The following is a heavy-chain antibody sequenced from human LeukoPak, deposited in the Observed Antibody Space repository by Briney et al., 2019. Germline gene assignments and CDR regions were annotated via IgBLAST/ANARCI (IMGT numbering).Heavy chain of an antibody. V-gene: IGHV4-39*01. CDR2: IYYSGNT. D-gene: IGHD3-10*01. Sequence: SETLSLTCTVSGGAISSSNYYWGWIRQPPGKGLEWIGTIYYSGNTYHNPSLESRVTMYVDTSKNQFSLKLTSVTAADTAVYFCARRRYFGSGTYDHWGQGTLVTVSS. J-gene: IGHJ4*02. CDR1: GGAISSSNYY. CDR3: ARRRYFGSGTYDH.